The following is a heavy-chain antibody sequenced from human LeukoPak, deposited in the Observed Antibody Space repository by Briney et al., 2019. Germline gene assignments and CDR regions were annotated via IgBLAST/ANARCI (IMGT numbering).Heavy chain of an antibody. J-gene: IGHJ4*02. CDR1: GFTFSTYA. CDR3: AGRAGAYSHPYDY. V-gene: IGHV3-23*01. Sequence: PGGSLRLSCAASGFTFSTYAMSWVRQAPGKGLEWVSAISGSTGRTYYSDSVKGRFTISRDNSKNTLYLQMNSLRAEDTAVYYCAGRAGAYSHPYDYWGQGTLVTVSS. CDR2: ISGSTGRT. D-gene: IGHD4/OR15-4a*01.